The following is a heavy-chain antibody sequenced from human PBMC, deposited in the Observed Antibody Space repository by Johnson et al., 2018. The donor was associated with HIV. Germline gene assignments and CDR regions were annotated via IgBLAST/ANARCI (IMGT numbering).Heavy chain of an antibody. D-gene: IGHD3-22*01. Sequence: QEQLVESGGGVVQPGRSLRLSCAASEFTFNTYAMHWVHQAPGKGLEWVAVISYDGSNKYYADSVKGRFTISRDNSNNTLYLQMNSLRTEDTAVYYCARGRWLRDAFDIWGQGTMVTVSS. CDR1: EFTFNTYA. J-gene: IGHJ3*02. CDR2: ISYDGSNK. CDR3: ARGRWLRDAFDI. V-gene: IGHV3-30*04.